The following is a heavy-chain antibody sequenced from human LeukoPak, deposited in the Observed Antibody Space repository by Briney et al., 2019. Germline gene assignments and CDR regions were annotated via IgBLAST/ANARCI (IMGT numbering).Heavy chain of an antibody. V-gene: IGHV1-2*02. CDR1: GYSFTDYY. Sequence: ASVKVSRKASGYSFTDYYIHWVRRAPGQGLEWMGWINPNSGGTNFAQKFQGRVTMTSDPSITTAYMDLSRLRSDVTAVYYCAKNREYSNGWYLLDFWGQGTLVTVSS. D-gene: IGHD6-19*01. CDR2: INPNSGGT. CDR3: AKNREYSNGWYLLDF. J-gene: IGHJ4*02.